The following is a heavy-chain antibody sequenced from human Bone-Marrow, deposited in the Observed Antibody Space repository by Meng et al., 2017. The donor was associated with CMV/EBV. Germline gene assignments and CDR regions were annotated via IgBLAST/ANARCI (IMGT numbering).Heavy chain of an antibody. Sequence: CAASGFTFSTYAMIWVRQARGKGLEWVSDISGSGSSTYYADSVKGRFTISRDNSQNTLYLQMNSLRADDTALYYCAKGKTGMYYFDYWGQATLVTVSS. CDR2: ISGSGSST. J-gene: IGHJ4*02. CDR1: GFTFSTYA. D-gene: IGHD7-27*01. V-gene: IGHV3-23*01. CDR3: AKGKTGMYYFDY.